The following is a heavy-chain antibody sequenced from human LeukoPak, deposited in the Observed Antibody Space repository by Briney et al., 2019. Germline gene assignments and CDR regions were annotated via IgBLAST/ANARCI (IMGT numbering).Heavy chain of an antibody. Sequence: GESLKTSCKGSGYSFTSYWIGWVRQMPGKGLEWMGIIYPSDSDTRYSPSFQGQVTISADKSIRTAYLQWSSLKASDTAIYYCARHHDYGDYGCFDYWGQGTLVTVSS. CDR1: GYSFTSYW. CDR2: IYPSDSDT. D-gene: IGHD4-17*01. J-gene: IGHJ4*02. V-gene: IGHV5-51*01. CDR3: ARHHDYGDYGCFDY.